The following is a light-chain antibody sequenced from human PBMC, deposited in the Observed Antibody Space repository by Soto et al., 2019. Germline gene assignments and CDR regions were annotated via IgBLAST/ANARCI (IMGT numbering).Light chain of an antibody. CDR2: GAS. Sequence: DIQLTQSPSFLSASVGDRVTVTCRSSQDISRYLAWYQQKPGKAPKVLSYGASTLQSGVPPRFCGSGSGTAFTLTISSLQPEDFATYYCHQVHSYPITFGGGTKVEIK. J-gene: IGKJ4*01. CDR3: HQVHSYPIT. CDR1: QDISRY. V-gene: IGKV1-9*01.